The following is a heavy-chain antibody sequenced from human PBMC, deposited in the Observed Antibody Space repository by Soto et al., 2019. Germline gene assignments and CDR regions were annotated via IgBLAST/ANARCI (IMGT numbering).Heavy chain of an antibody. D-gene: IGHD7-27*01. CDR2: IYSGGST. Sequence: GGSLRLSCAASGFTVSSNYMSWVRQAPGKGLEWVSVIYSGGSTYYADSVKGRFTISRDNSKNTLYLQMNSLRAEDTAVYYCARAKLGILSRPIEAFDIWGQGTMVTVSS. CDR3: ARAKLGILSRPIEAFDI. CDR1: GFTVSSNY. J-gene: IGHJ3*02. V-gene: IGHV3-53*01.